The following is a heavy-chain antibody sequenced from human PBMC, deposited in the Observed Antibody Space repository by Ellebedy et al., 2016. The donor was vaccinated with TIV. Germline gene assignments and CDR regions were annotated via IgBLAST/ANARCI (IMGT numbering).Heavy chain of an antibody. J-gene: IGHJ4*02. V-gene: IGHV3-23*01. Sequence: GESLKISCAASGFTFSSYAISWVRQSPVIGLEWVSAVSGSGGTTYYADSVKGRFTISRDNSKNTVFLQMNNLRVEDTAIYYCAKEVGVHGTPYFDFWGQGTLVTVSS. CDR3: AKEVGVHGTPYFDF. D-gene: IGHD6-19*01. CDR1: GFTFSSYA. CDR2: VSGSGGTT.